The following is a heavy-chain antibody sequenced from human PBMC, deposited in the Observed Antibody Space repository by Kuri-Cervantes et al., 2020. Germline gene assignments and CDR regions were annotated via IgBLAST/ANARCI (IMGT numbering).Heavy chain of an antibody. CDR3: ATGKWELLGAGFDY. CDR1: GGSISSYY. V-gene: IGHV4-4*07. Sequence: ESLKISCTVSGGSISSYYWSWIRQPAGKGLEWIGRIYTSGSTNYNPSLKSRVTMSVDTSKNQFSLKLSSVTAADTAVYYCATGKWELLGAGFDYWGQGTLVTVSS. J-gene: IGHJ4*02. CDR2: IYTSGST. D-gene: IGHD1-26*01.